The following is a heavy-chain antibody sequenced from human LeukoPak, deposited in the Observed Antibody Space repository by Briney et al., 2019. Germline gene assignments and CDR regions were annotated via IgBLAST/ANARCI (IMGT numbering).Heavy chain of an antibody. CDR1: GFTFSTYS. D-gene: IGHD6-13*01. CDR3: ARAAWITASGTFDY. CDR2: ISSSGNVI. J-gene: IGHJ4*02. V-gene: IGHV3-48*04. Sequence: GGSLRLSCAASGFTFSTYSMNWVRQGPGKGLEWISYISSSGNVIYYADSVKGRFTISRDNAKNSLSLQMNSLRAEDTAVYYCARAAWITASGTFDYWGQGTLVTVSS.